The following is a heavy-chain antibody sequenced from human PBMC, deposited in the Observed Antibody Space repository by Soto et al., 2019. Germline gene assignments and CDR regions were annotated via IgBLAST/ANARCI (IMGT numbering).Heavy chain of an antibody. CDR2: ISYDGSNK. D-gene: IGHD3-10*01. J-gene: IGHJ6*02. V-gene: IGHV3-30*18. Sequence: QVQLVESGGGVVQPGRSLRLSCAASGFTFSSYGMHWVRQAPGKGLEWVAVISYDGSNKYYADSVKGRFTISRDNSKNTLYLQMNSLRAEDTAVYYCAKDIWVRGVKCMDVWGQGTPVTVSS. CDR1: GFTFSSYG. CDR3: AKDIWVRGVKCMDV.